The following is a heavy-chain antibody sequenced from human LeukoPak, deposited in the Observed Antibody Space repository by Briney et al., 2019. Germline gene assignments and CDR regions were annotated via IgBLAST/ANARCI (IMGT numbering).Heavy chain of an antibody. CDR2: ITGSGTFT. D-gene: IGHD6-19*01. V-gene: IGHV3-23*01. J-gene: IGHJ4*02. CDR1: GFTFSSYA. Sequence: GGSLKLSCTASGFTFSSYAMNWVRQAPGKGLEWVSAITGSGTFTDYADSVKGRFTISRDNSKNTLYLQMNSLRAEDTAIYYCAKRSAESSGYFDSWGQGTLVTVSS. CDR3: AKRSAESSGYFDS.